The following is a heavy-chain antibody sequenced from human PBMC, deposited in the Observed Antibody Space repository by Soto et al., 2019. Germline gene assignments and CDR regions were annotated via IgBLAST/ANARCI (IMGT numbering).Heavy chain of an antibody. CDR3: ARWWSGSRPGFDP. V-gene: IGHV4-31*03. CDR2: IYHSGST. CDR1: GGSISSGDYY. D-gene: IGHD3-3*01. J-gene: IGHJ5*02. Sequence: QVQLQESGPGLVKPSQTLPLTCTVSGGSISSGDYYWSWIRQHAGKGLEWIGYIYHSGSTYYNPALKSRVTISVDTSKNQFSLKLSSVTAADTAVYYGARWWSGSRPGFDPWGQGTLVTVSS.